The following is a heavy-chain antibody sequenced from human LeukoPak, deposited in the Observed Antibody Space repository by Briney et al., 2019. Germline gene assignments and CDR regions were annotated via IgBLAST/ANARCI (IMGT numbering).Heavy chain of an antibody. V-gene: IGHV1-2*02. J-gene: IGHJ4*02. D-gene: IGHD3-10*01. CDR3: ARSGRGHVYGFFDY. Sequence: GSVKVSCKASGYTFTGYYMHWVRQAPGQGLEWMGWVNTHTGATNYAQKFQGAVTMTRDTSISTACMELSRPRSDDTAMYYCARSGRGHVYGFFDYWGQGTLVTVSS. CDR1: GYTFTGYY. CDR2: VNTHTGAT.